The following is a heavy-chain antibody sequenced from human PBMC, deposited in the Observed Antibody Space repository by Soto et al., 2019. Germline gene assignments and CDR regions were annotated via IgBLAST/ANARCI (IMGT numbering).Heavy chain of an antibody. Sequence: GGSLRLSCVASGFTFNKYALAGGRQAQGKGLEWVSAISGSGASTYDADSVKGRFTLSRDNSKNTLYLQMNSLRAEDTAVYYCATLHPGSFAYWGQGTLVTVSS. CDR2: ISGSGAST. D-gene: IGHD2-15*01. CDR3: ATLHPGSFAY. V-gene: IGHV3-23*01. CDR1: GFTFNKYA. J-gene: IGHJ4*02.